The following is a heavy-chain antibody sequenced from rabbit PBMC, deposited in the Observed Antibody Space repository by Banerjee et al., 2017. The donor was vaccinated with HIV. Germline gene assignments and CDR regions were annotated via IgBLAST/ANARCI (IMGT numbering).Heavy chain of an antibody. V-gene: IGHV1S47*01. CDR3: ARGDRYDDYGDYLNL. J-gene: IGHJ4*01. CDR2: IYPDYGST. Sequence: QEQLVESGGGLVTLGGSLKLSCKASGIDFSSYGISWVRQAPGKGLEWIAYIYPDYGSTDYASWVNGRFTISLDNAQNTVFLQMTSLTAADTATYFCARGDRYDDYGDYLNLWGPGTLVTVS. D-gene: IGHD2-1*01. CDR1: GIDFSSYG.